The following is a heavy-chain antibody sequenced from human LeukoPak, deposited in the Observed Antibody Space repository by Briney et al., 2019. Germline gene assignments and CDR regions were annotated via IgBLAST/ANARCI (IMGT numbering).Heavy chain of an antibody. CDR3: ARSPRWGYGNDYCYGMDV. V-gene: IGHV4-61*02. Sequence: SQTLSLTCTVSGGSISSGSYYWSWIRQPAGMGLEWIGRIYTSGSTNYNPSLKSRVTISVDTSKNQFSLKLSSVTAADTAVYYCARSPRWGYGNDYCYGMDVWGQGTTVTVSS. CDR2: IYTSGST. CDR1: GGSISSGSYY. J-gene: IGHJ6*02. D-gene: IGHD5-18*01.